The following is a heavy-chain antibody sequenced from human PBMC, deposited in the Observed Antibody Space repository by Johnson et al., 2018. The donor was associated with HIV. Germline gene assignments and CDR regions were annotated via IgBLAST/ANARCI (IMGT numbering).Heavy chain of an antibody. V-gene: IGHV3-64*01. CDR2: ISSNGGSI. Sequence: VQLVESGGGLVQPGGSLRLSCAASGFTFSSYAMHWVRQAPGKGLEYVSAISSNGGSIYYANSVKGRFTISRDNSKNTLYLQMGSLRAEDMAVYYCARSWFRELFPEDAFDIWGQGTMVTVSS. D-gene: IGHD3-10*01. J-gene: IGHJ3*02. CDR1: GFTFSSYA. CDR3: ARSWFRELFPEDAFDI.